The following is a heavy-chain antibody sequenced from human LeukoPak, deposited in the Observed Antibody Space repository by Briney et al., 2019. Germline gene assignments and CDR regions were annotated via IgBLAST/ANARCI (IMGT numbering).Heavy chain of an antibody. CDR1: GYTFTGYY. Sequence: ASVKVSCKASGYTFTGYYMHWVRQAPGQGLEWMGWVNSNNGDTTYAQSFQDRVTITRDTSISTAYMELTSLRSDDTAVYYCARNHEGFRYWGQGTLVTVSS. J-gene: IGHJ4*02. CDR2: VNSNNGDT. V-gene: IGHV1-2*02. CDR3: ARNHEGFRY.